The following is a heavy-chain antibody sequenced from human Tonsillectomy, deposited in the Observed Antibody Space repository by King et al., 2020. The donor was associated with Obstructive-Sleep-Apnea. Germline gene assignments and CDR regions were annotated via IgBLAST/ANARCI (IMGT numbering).Heavy chain of an antibody. D-gene: IGHD6-13*01. Sequence: VQLQESGPGLVKPSGTLSLTCTVSGGSIINYYWSWIRQSPGKRLEWIGCISDSGSTSYNPSLRSPVTISVGSSRNQFSLKLTSVTAAATAVYYCVRPFSSSWYGGYDAFDIWGQGTMVTVSS. V-gene: IGHV4-59*08. CDR1: GGSIINYY. J-gene: IGHJ3*02. CDR3: VRPFSSSWYGGYDAFDI. CDR2: ISDSGST.